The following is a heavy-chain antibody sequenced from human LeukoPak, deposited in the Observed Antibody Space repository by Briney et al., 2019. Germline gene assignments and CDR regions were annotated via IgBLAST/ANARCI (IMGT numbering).Heavy chain of an antibody. CDR1: GYTFTSYD. CDR3: ARGYRKGVYYFDY. V-gene: IGHV1-8*01. D-gene: IGHD6-13*01. Sequence: ASVKVSCKASGYTFTSYDINWVRQATGQGLEWMGWMNPNSGNTGYAQKFQGRVTMTRNTSINTAYMELCRLSSEDTAGYYCARGYRKGVYYFDYWGQGTLVTVSS. CDR2: MNPNSGNT. J-gene: IGHJ4*02.